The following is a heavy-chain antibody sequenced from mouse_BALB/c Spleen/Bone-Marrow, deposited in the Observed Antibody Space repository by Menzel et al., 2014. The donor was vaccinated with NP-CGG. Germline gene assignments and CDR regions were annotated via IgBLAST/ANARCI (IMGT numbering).Heavy chain of an antibody. CDR3: AREAYYGPDY. CDR2: INPRNGRT. CDR1: GYTFTSYW. D-gene: IGHD1-2*01. J-gene: IGHJ2*01. V-gene: IGHV1S81*02. Sequence: VKLQESGAELVKPGASVKLSCKASGYTFTSYWMEWVKQRPGQGLEWIGEINPRNGRTNYNEKFKSKATLTVDKSSSTAYMQLSSQTSEDSAVYYCAREAYYGPDYWGQGTTLTVSS.